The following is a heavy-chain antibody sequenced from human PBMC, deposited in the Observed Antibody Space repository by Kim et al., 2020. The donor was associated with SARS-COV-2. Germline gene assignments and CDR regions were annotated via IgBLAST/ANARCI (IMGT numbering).Heavy chain of an antibody. V-gene: IGHV1-46*01. Sequence: TSNAQMFKGRVTMTTDTATSTVYMVLSSLISEDTAVYYCVREVHSNFDYWGQGTLVTVSS. CDR3: VREVHSNFDY. CDR2: T. J-gene: IGHJ4*02.